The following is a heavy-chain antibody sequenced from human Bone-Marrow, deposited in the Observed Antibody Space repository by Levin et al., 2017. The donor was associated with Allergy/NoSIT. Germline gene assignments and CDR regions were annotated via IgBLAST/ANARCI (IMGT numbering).Heavy chain of an antibody. D-gene: IGHD2-15*01. V-gene: IGHV3-30-3*01. CDR2: ILYDGSNK. J-gene: IGHJ4*02. Sequence: GESLKISCAASGFTFSSYAMHWVRQAPGKGLEWVAIILYDGSNKYYADSVKGRFTISRDNSKNTLYLQMNSLRADDTAVYYCATATYCSGGSCSFFDYWGQGTLVTVSS. CDR1: GFTFSSYA. CDR3: ATATYCSGGSCSFFDY.